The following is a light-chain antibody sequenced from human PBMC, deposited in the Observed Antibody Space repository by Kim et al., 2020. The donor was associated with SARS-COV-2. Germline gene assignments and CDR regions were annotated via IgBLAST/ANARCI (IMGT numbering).Light chain of an antibody. Sequence: CVPPGERATLPCRASQSVSSNLAWYQQKPGQAPRLLIYGASTRATGIPARFSGNGSGTEFTLTISSLQSEDFAVYYCQQYNSWPLTFGGGTKVEI. CDR2: GAS. V-gene: IGKV3-15*01. J-gene: IGKJ4*01. CDR1: QSVSSN. CDR3: QQYNSWPLT.